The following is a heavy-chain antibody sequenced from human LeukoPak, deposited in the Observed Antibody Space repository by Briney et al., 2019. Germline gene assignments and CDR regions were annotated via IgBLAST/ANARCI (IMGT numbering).Heavy chain of an antibody. J-gene: IGHJ5*02. CDR2: IYHSGST. Sequence: PSETLSLTCAVSGGSISSGGYSWSWIRQPPGKGLEWIGYIYHSGSTYYNPSLKSRVTISVDRSKNQFSLKLSSVTAADTAVYYCARGAYGSGIGSWFGPWGQGTLVTVSS. CDR1: GGSISSGGYS. V-gene: IGHV4-30-2*01. D-gene: IGHD3-10*01. CDR3: ARGAYGSGIGSWFGP.